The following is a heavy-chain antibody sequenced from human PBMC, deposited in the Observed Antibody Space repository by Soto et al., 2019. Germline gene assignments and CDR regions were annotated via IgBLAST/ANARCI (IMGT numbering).Heavy chain of an antibody. Sequence: ASVKVSCKASGYTFTGYYMHWVRQAPGQGLEWMGWINPNSGGTNYAQKFQGWVTMTRDTSISTAYMELSRLRSDDTAVYYCARGLSDILTGYSLGDAFDIWGQGTMVTVSS. D-gene: IGHD3-9*01. CDR1: GYTFTGYY. V-gene: IGHV1-2*04. CDR2: INPNSGGT. J-gene: IGHJ3*02. CDR3: ARGLSDILTGYSLGDAFDI.